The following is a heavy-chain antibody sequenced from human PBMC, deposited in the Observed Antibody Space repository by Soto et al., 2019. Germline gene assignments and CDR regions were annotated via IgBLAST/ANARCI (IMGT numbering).Heavy chain of an antibody. Sequence: EVQMVESGGGLVQPGGSLRLSCAASGFTFSSYGMNWVRQAPGKGLEWISYISGSSSTIYYADSVKGRFTISRDNVKNSLYLQMNSLRDEDTAVYFCARLDYGDYARFDYWGQGTLVIVSS. D-gene: IGHD4-17*01. V-gene: IGHV3-48*02. CDR3: ARLDYGDYARFDY. CDR1: GFTFSSYG. CDR2: ISGSSSTI. J-gene: IGHJ4*02.